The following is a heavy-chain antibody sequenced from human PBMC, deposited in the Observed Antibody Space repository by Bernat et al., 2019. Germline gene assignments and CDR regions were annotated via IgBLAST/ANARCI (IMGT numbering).Heavy chain of an antibody. J-gene: IGHJ5*01. CDR1: GGSISSSNW. CDR3: AKIAAAGTRWFDH. D-gene: IGHD6-13*01. Sequence: QVQLQESGPGLVKPSGTLSLTCAVSGGSISSSNWWSWVRQPPGKGLEWTGEIYHSGSTNYNPSLKSRVTISVDKSKNQFSLKLSSVIAADTAGYYCAKIAAAGTRWFDHWGQGTLVTVSS. V-gene: IGHV4-4*02. CDR2: IYHSGST.